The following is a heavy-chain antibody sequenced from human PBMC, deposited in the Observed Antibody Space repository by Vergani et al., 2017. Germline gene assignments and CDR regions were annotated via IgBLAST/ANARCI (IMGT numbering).Heavy chain of an antibody. CDR1: GGSFSGYY. CDR3: ARGITGALAFDL. CDR2: INHSGST. Sequence: QVQLQQWGAGLLKPSETLSLTCAVYGGSFSGYYWSWIRQPPGKGLEWIGEINHSGSTNYNPSLKSRVTISVDTSKNQFSLKLSSVTAADTAVYYCARGITGALAFDLWGQGTMVTVSS. D-gene: IGHD1-20*01. V-gene: IGHV4-34*01. J-gene: IGHJ3*01.